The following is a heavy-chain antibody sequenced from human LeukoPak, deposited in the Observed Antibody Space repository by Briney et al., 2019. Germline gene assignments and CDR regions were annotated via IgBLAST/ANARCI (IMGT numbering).Heavy chain of an antibody. J-gene: IGHJ1*01. V-gene: IGHV3-74*01. CDR2: ITSDGST. CDR3: ARAPAEIGGYYPEYFRH. D-gene: IGHD3-22*01. Sequence: GGSLRLSCAASGFTFSTYWMHWVRQAPGKGLVWVSHITSDGSTNYADSVKGRFTISRDNAKNTVSLQMNILRPEDTGVYYCARAPAEIGGYYPEYFRHWGQGTLVTVSS. CDR1: GFTFSTYW.